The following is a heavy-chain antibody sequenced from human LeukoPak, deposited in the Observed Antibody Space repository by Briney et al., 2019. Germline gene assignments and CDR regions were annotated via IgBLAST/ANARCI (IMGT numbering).Heavy chain of an antibody. CDR2: TYYRSKWYN. CDR1: GDSVSSNSAA. V-gene: IGHV6-1*01. Sequence: SQTLSLTCAISGDSVSSNSAAWNWIRQSPSRGLEWLGRTYYRSKWYNDYAVSVKSRITINPDTSKNQFSLQLNSVTPEDTAVYYCARIPPLYGSGSYYNSSVDYWGQGTLVTVSS. J-gene: IGHJ4*02. CDR3: ARIPPLYGSGSYYNSSVDY. D-gene: IGHD3-10*01.